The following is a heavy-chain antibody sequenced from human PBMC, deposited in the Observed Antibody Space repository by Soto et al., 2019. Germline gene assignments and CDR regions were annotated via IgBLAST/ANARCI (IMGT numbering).Heavy chain of an antibody. Sequence: SVKVSCKASGGTFSSYAISWVRQAPGQGLERMGGIIPIFGTANYAQKFQGRVTITADESTSTAYMELSSLRSEDTAVYYCARLIESYYYDSSGRAPIFDIWGQGTMVTVSS. CDR1: GGTFSSYA. J-gene: IGHJ3*02. CDR3: ARLIESYYYDSSGRAPIFDI. CDR2: IIPIFGTA. D-gene: IGHD3-22*01. V-gene: IGHV1-69*13.